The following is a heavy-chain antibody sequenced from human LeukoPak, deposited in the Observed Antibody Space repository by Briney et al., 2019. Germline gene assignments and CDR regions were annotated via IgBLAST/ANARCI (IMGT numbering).Heavy chain of an antibody. CDR3: ASAYSSGYYSFDY. CDR2: INSDGRST. D-gene: IGHD3-22*01. Sequence: PGGSLRLSCVTSGFTFNNYPMHWVRQAPGKGLVWVSRINSDGRSTSYADSVKGRFTISRDNAKNTLDLQMNSLRAEDMAVYYCASAYSSGYYSFDYWGQGTLVTVSS. J-gene: IGHJ4*02. CDR1: GFTFNNYP. V-gene: IGHV3-74*01.